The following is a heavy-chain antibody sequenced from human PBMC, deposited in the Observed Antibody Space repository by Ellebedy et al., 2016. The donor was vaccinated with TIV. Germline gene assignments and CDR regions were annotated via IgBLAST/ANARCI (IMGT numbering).Heavy chain of an antibody. J-gene: IGHJ4*02. CDR3: AKPLSSGSYPFDY. CDR1: GFTFSDYY. Sequence: GESLKISCAASGFTFSDYYMSWVRQAPGKGLEWVAYIGLAGQTKYYGDSVKGRFTISRDNSKNTLYLQMSSLRAEDTAVYYCAKPLSSGSYPFDYWGQGALVTVSS. CDR2: IGLAGQTK. V-gene: IGHV3-30*02. D-gene: IGHD3-10*01.